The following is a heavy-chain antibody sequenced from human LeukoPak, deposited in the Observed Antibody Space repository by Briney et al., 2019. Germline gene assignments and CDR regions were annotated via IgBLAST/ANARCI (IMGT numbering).Heavy chain of an antibody. D-gene: IGHD6-19*01. Sequence: GGSLRLSCAASGFTFSSYAKHWVRQAPGKGLEWVAVISYDGSNKYYADSVKGRFTISRDNSKNTLYLQMNSLRAEDTAVYYCARGMYPGIAVAGPDYWGQGTLVTVSS. CDR3: ARGMYPGIAVAGPDY. J-gene: IGHJ4*02. V-gene: IGHV3-30-3*01. CDR2: ISYDGSNK. CDR1: GFTFSSYA.